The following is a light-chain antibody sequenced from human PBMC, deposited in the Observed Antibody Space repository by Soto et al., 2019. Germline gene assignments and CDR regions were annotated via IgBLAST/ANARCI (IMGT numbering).Light chain of an antibody. CDR3: TSYAGSSNWV. CDR2: EVS. CDR1: GGDIGTYKY. V-gene: IGLV2-8*01. J-gene: IGLJ3*02. Sequence: QSALTQPPSACGSPGHSVTISCSGTGGDIGTYKYVSWYQQHPGQAPKLIIYEVSKRPSGVPGRFFGSKSGNTASLTVSGVESEDEADYYCTSYAGSSNWVFGGGTKLTVL.